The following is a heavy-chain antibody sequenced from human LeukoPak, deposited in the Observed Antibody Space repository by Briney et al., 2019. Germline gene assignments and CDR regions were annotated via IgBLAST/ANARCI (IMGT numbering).Heavy chain of an antibody. Sequence: TGGSLRLSCAVSGFSFTNYWMHWVRQAPGKGLVWVSYISSDGSVTKYADSVKGRFTISRDNAVNTLYLQMNSLRVEDTAVYYCVRGSLRLPRSTPDYWGQGTLVTVSS. V-gene: IGHV3-74*03. CDR3: VRGSLRLPRSTPDY. CDR1: GFSFTNYW. J-gene: IGHJ4*02. CDR2: ISSDGSVT. D-gene: IGHD2-21*02.